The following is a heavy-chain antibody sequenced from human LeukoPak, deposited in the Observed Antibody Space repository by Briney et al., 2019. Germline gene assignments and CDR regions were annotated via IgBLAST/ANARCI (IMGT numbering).Heavy chain of an antibody. CDR1: GFTFSSYG. J-gene: IGHJ4*02. V-gene: IGHV3-30*02. CDR3: AKDGTYSSGDFDY. D-gene: IGHD6-13*01. CDR2: IRYDGSNK. Sequence: GGSLRLSCAASGFTFSSYGMHWVRQAPGKGLEWVAFIRYDGSNKYYADSVKGRFTISRDNSKNTLYLQMNSLRAEDTAVYYCAKDGTYSSGDFDYWGQGTMDTVSS.